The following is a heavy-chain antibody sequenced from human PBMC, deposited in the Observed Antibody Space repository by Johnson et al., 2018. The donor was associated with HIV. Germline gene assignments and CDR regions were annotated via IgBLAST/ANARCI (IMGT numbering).Heavy chain of an antibody. CDR2: ISYDGSHK. V-gene: IGHV3-30*04. J-gene: IGHJ3*02. D-gene: IGHD2-21*01. Sequence: QVQLVESGGGVVQPGRSLRLSCAASGFTFSSYAMHWVRQAPGKVLEWVAVISYDGSHKYYADSVRGRFTISRDNSKNSLYLQMNSLKTEDTAVYYCALSYSLDAFDIWGQGTMVTVSS. CDR1: GFTFSSYA. CDR3: ALSYSLDAFDI.